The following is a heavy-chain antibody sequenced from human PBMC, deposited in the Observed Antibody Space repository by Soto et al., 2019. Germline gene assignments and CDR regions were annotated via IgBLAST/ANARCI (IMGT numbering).Heavy chain of an antibody. Sequence: QITLMESGPTLVKPTQTLTLTFTFSGFSLSSTRMAVGWIRQPPGKALEWLALIYWDDDKRYSPFLKSRLTITKDPSKNQVVLTMSHMDPVDTARYYCAHIVVASLGIYFDYWGQGTLVTVSS. J-gene: IGHJ4*02. CDR3: AHIVVASLGIYFDY. CDR1: GFSLSSTRMA. D-gene: IGHD2-15*01. CDR2: IYWDDDK. V-gene: IGHV2-5*02.